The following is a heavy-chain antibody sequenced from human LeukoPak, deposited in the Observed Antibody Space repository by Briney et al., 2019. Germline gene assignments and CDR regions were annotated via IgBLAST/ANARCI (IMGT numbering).Heavy chain of an antibody. V-gene: IGHV1-2*02. J-gene: IGHJ5*02. Sequence: ASVKVSCKASGYTFTGYYMHWVRQAPGQGLEWMGWINPNSGGTNYAQKFQGRVTMTRDTSISTAYMELSRLRSDDTAVYYCARVRRYCSSTSCTRYNWFDPWGQGTLVTVSS. CDR2: INPNSGGT. CDR3: ARVRRYCSSTSCTRYNWFDP. D-gene: IGHD2-2*01. CDR1: GYTFTGYY.